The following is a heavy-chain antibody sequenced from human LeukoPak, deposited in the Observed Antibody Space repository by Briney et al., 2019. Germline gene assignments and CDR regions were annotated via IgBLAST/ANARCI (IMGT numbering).Heavy chain of an antibody. CDR2: IYHSGST. CDR3: ARPGIGGAFDI. Sequence: PSGTLSLTCAVSGGSISSPNWWSWVRQPPGKGLEWIGEIYHSGSTNYNPSLKSRVTTSVDRSKNQFSLKLTSVTAADTAIYYCARPGIGGAFDIWGQGTMVTVFS. D-gene: IGHD3-3*01. CDR1: GGSISSPNW. J-gene: IGHJ3*02. V-gene: IGHV4-4*02.